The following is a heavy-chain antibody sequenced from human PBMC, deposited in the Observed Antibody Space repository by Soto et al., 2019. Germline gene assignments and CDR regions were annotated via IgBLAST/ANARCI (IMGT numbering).Heavy chain of an antibody. CDR3: ASRCSSTRCLDL. D-gene: IGHD2-2*01. V-gene: IGHV1-18*01. J-gene: IGHJ2*01. CDR2: ISGYNGNT. Sequence: QVQLVQSGAEVKKPGASVKVSCKASGYTFTSYGISWVRQAPGQGLEWMGWISGYNGNTNYAQNLQGRVTMTTDTSTSTVYMELRSMRSDDTAVYYCASRCSSTRCLDLWGRGTLVIVSS. CDR1: GYTFTSYG.